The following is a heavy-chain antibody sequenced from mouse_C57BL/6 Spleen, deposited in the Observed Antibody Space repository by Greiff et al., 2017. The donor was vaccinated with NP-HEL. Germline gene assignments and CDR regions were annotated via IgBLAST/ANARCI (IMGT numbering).Heavy chain of an antibody. CDR2: IDPENGDT. CDR3: TTGPYYYGSSEGYFDV. J-gene: IGHJ1*03. D-gene: IGHD1-1*01. V-gene: IGHV14-4*01. Sequence: EVQLQQSGAELVRPGASVKLSCTASGFNIKDDYMHWVKQRPEQGLEWIGWIDPENGDTEYASKFQGKATITADTSSNTAYLQLSSLTSEDTAVYYCTTGPYYYGSSEGYFDVWGTGTTVTVSS. CDR1: GFNIKDDY.